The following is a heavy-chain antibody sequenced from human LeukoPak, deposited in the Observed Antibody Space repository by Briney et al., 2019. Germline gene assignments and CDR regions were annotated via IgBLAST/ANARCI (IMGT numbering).Heavy chain of an antibody. Sequence: VGSLRLSCAASVFTFDDYTLHWVRPTPRKGLEWVSLISLDGGSTYYADSVKGRFTISRDNSKNPLYLQMNSLRTEDTALYYCAKEGGSGWYYFDYWGQGTLVTVSS. J-gene: IGHJ4*02. CDR2: ISLDGGST. V-gene: IGHV3-43*01. D-gene: IGHD6-19*01. CDR1: VFTFDDYT. CDR3: AKEGGSGWYYFDY.